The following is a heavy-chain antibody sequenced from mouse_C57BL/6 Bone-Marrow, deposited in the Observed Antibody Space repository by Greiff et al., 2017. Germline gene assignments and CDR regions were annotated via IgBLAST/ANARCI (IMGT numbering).Heavy chain of an antibody. J-gene: IGHJ2*01. CDR3: ESAIYYSFDY. Sequence: EVQRVEPGGGLVKPGGSLKLSCAASGFTFSSYAMSWVRQTPEKRLEWVATISDGGSYTYYPDNVKGRFTISRDNANNNQYLQMSHLKSEDTAMYCGESAIYYSFDYWGQGTTLTVSS. V-gene: IGHV5-4*01. CDR2: ISDGGSYT. D-gene: IGHD1-1*01. CDR1: GFTFSSYA.